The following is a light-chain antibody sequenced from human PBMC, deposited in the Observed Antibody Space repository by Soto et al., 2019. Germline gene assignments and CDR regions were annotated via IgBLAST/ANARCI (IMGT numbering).Light chain of an antibody. Sequence: QTVVTQPASVSGSPGQSITISCSGTTSDVGGYNLVSWYQQHTAKAPKLLIYEGTQRPSGVSSRFSGSKSGNTASLTISGLQAEDEADYYCCSYASSSSYVFGTGTKLTVL. CDR1: TSDVGGYNL. V-gene: IGLV2-23*01. CDR2: EGT. J-gene: IGLJ1*01. CDR3: CSYASSSSYV.